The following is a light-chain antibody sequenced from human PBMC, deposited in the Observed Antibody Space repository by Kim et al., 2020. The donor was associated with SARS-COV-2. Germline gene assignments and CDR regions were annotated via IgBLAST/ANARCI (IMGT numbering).Light chain of an antibody. CDR3: QAWDSSTYV. Sequence: SYELTQPPSVSVSPGQTASITCSGDKLGDKYACWYQQKPGQSPVLVIYQDSKRPSGIPERFSGSNSGNTATLTISGTQAMAEADYYCQAWDSSTYVFGTG. J-gene: IGLJ1*01. V-gene: IGLV3-1*01. CDR2: QDS. CDR1: KLGDKY.